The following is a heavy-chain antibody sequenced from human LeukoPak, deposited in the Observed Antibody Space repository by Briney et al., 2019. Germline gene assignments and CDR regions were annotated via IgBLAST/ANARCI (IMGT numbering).Heavy chain of an antibody. V-gene: IGHV1-69*13. CDR3: AREVVDGGYGMDV. D-gene: IGHD2-21*01. CDR2: IIPIFGTA. Sequence: GASVKVSCKASGGTVSSYAISWVRQAPGQGLGWMGGIIPIFGTANYAQKFQGRVTITADESTSTAYMELSRLRSEDTDVYVGAREVVDGGYGMDVWGKGTTVTVSS. CDR1: GGTVSSYA. J-gene: IGHJ6*04.